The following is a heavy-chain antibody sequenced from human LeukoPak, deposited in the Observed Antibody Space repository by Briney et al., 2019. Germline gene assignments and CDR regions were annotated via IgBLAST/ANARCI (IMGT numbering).Heavy chain of an antibody. V-gene: IGHV3-30*07. CDR3: ARETFGGGPYAFDY. CDR2: ISYDGSNK. J-gene: IGHJ4*02. CDR1: GFTFSSYA. Sequence: GGSLRLSCAASGFTFSSYAMHWVRQAPGKGLEWVAVISYDGSNKYYADSVKGRFTISRDNSKNTLYLQMNSLRAEDTAVYYCARETFGGGPYAFDYWGQGTLVTVSS. D-gene: IGHD3-16*01.